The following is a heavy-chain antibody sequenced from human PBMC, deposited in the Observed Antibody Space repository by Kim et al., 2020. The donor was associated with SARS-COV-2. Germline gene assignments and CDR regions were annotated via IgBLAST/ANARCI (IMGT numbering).Heavy chain of an antibody. D-gene: IGHD3-3*01. CDR2: MNPNSGNT. V-gene: IGHV1-8*01. CDR1: GYTFTSYD. J-gene: IGHJ4*02. CDR3: ARGRAKGSYYDFWSGYIFDY. Sequence: ASVKVSCKASGYTFTSYDINWVRQATGQGLEWMGWMNPNSGNTGYAQKFQGRVTMTRNTSISTAYMELSSLRSEDTAVYYCARGRAKGSYYDFWSGYIFDYWGQGTLVTVSS.